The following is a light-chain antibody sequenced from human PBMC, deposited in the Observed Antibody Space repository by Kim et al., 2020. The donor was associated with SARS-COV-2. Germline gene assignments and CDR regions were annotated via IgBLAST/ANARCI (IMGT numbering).Light chain of an antibody. CDR2: AAS. Sequence: EIVLTQSPGTLSLSPGERATLSCRASQSISTNYLAWYQQKPGQAPRLLIYAASRRATGISDRFSGSGSGTDFTLSISRLEPEDVAVYYCKQYISLLRTFGQGTKVDIK. J-gene: IGKJ1*01. CDR1: QSISTNY. V-gene: IGKV3-20*01. CDR3: KQYISLLRT.